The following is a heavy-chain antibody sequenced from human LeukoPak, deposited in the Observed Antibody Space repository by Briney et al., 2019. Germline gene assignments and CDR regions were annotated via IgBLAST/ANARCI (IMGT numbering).Heavy chain of an antibody. D-gene: IGHD3-10*01. J-gene: IGHJ4*02. CDR1: GGSFSGYY. Sequence: SETLSLTCAVYGGSFSGYYWSWIRQPPGKGLEWIGEINHSGSTNYNPPLKSRVTISVNTSKNQFSLKLSSVTAADTAVYYCARVGRGGITMVRGVIGHLDYFDYWGQGTLVTVSS. CDR2: INHSGST. CDR3: ARVGRGGITMVRGVIGHLDYFDY. V-gene: IGHV4-34*01.